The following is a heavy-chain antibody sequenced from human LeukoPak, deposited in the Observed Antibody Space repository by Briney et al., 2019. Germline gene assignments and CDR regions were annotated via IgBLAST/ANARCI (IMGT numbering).Heavy chain of an antibody. Sequence: SETLSLTCTVSGGSISSSRDYWAWIRQSPGKGLEWIGTLDYSGSTYYNPSLKSRVTISVDTSKNQFSLKLTSVTAADTAVYYCARLRQHLAPIDYWGQGTLVTVSS. D-gene: IGHD6-13*01. CDR2: LDYSGST. V-gene: IGHV4-39*01. CDR3: ARLRQHLAPIDY. J-gene: IGHJ4*02. CDR1: GGSISSSRDY.